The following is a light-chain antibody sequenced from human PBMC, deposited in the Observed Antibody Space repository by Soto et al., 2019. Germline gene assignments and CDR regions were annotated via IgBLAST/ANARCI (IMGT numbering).Light chain of an antibody. J-gene: IGLJ1*01. CDR1: SSDVGGYNY. CDR3: SSYAGRNNFV. V-gene: IGLV2-8*01. CDR2: EVS. Sequence: QSALTQPPSASGSPGQSVTISCTGTSSDVGGYNYVSWYQQHPGKAPKLMIYEVSERPSGVPDRFSGSKSSNTASLTVSGLQAEDEADYYCSSYAGRNNFVFGTGIKLTVL.